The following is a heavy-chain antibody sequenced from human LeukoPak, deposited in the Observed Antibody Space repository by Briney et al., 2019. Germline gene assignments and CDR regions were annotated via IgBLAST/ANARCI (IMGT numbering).Heavy chain of an antibody. CDR3: ARGQEQFSSPWQWGPRRKNFYYYGMDV. CDR2: ISSDGNT. Sequence: WGSLRLSCAASGFTISSSSMNWVRLGPGKGLEWVSVISSDGNTYYADSVKGRFTISRDNSRNTLSLQMHGLRADDTAVYYCARGQEQFSSPWQWGPRRKNFYYYGMDVWGQGTTVTVSS. D-gene: IGHD6-19*01. J-gene: IGHJ6*02. CDR1: GFTISSSS. V-gene: IGHV3-66*01.